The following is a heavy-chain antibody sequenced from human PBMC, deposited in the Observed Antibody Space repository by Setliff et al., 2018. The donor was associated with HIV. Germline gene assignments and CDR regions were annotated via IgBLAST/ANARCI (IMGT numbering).Heavy chain of an antibody. D-gene: IGHD1-1*01. CDR2: IYWNNNK. J-gene: IGHJ4*02. CDR1: GLSLSTSGVG. V-gene: IGHV2-5*01. Sequence: VSGPTLVNPTQTLTLTCTFSGLSLSTSGVGVGWIRQSPGKALEWLAFIYWNNNKHYSTSLKSRLTATKDTSKNRVVFTMTNMDPVDTATYYCAYSGRQLRGPYFDFWGQGTPVTVSS. CDR3: AYSGRQLRGPYFDF.